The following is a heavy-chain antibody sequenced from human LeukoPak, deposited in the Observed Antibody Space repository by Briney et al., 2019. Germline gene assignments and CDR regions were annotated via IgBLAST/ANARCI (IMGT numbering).Heavy chain of an antibody. J-gene: IGHJ4*02. V-gene: IGHV3-23*01. CDR1: GFTFSSYA. CDR2: ISGSGGST. D-gene: IGHD3-10*01. Sequence: GGSLRLSCAASGFTFSSYAMSWVRQAPGKGLEWVSAISGSGGSTYYADSVKGRFTISRDNSKNTLYLQMNSLRAEDTAVYYCARRGFGELLAYYFDYWGQGTLVTVSS. CDR3: ARRGFGELLAYYFDY.